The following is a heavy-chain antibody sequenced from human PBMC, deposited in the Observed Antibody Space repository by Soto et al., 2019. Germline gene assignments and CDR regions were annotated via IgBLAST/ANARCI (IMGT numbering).Heavy chain of an antibody. CDR3: AKEPYGDYSSYFAY. D-gene: IGHD4-17*01. CDR1: GFTFSSYA. V-gene: IGHV3-23*01. J-gene: IGHJ4*02. Sequence: GGSLRLSCGASGFTFSSYAMSWVRQVTGKGLEWVSTISGSGGSTYYADSVKGRFTISRDNSKNTLYLQMNSLRAEDTAVYYCAKEPYGDYSSYFAYWGQGTLVTVSS. CDR2: ISGSGGST.